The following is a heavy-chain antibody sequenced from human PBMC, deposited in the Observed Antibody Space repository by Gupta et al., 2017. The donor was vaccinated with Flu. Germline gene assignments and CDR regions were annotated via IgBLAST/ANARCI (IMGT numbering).Heavy chain of an antibody. V-gene: IGHV3-74*01. D-gene: IGHD1-1*01. CDR1: EFIFTNYW. CDR2: ISGDGRTT. CDR3: ARGSKGGNGIDD. J-gene: IGHJ4*02. Sequence: VQLVESGGGLAQPGGSLRLSCAASEFIFTNYWIHWVRQTPGKGLVWVSRISGDGRTTTDGDSVEGRFTISRDNAKSTVSLQMNRLRAEDTAIYYCARGSKGGNGIDDWGRGTLVTVSS.